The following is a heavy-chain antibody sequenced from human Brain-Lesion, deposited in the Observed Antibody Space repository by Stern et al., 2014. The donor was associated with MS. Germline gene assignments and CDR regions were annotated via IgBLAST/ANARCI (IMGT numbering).Heavy chain of an antibody. V-gene: IGHV1-2*02. Sequence: QVQLGESGAEVKKPGASVKVSCKTSGYIFTGYYIHWVRQAPGQGLEWMAWINPNTGGPKYAQKLQGRVTMSRDTSISTAYVELSSLTSDDTAVYYCERDQRGITIFGVVTDYYYLGMDVWGQGTTVTVSS. D-gene: IGHD3-3*01. CDR3: ERDQRGITIFGVVTDYYYLGMDV. CDR2: INPNTGGP. CDR1: GYIFTGYY. J-gene: IGHJ6*02.